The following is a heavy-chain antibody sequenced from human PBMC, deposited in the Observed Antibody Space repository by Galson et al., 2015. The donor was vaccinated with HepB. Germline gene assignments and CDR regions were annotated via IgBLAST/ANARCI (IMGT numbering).Heavy chain of an antibody. D-gene: IGHD2-21*02. V-gene: IGHV3-30*18. J-gene: IGHJ4*02. Sequence: SLRFSCAASGLTFSSYGMHWVRQAPGKGLEWVAVISCDGSNKYYADSVKGRFTISRDNSKNTLYLQMNSLRTEDTAVYYCAKGGDSGGDCYSSFFDYWGQGTLVTVSS. CDR2: ISCDGSNK. CDR1: GLTFSSYG. CDR3: AKGGDSGGDCYSSFFDY.